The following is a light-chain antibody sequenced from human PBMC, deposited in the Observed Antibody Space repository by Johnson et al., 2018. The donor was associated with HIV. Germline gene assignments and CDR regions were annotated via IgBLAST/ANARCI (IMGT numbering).Light chain of an antibody. J-gene: IGLJ1*01. CDR2: DNN. Sequence: QSVLTQPPSVSAAPGQKVTISCSGSTSNIGNNYVSWYQQLPGKAPKLLIYDNNKRPSGIPDRFSGSKSGTSATLGITGLQTGDEADYYCGTWDSSLSAEVFGTGTKVTVL. CDR1: TSNIGNNY. V-gene: IGLV1-51*01. CDR3: GTWDSSLSAEV.